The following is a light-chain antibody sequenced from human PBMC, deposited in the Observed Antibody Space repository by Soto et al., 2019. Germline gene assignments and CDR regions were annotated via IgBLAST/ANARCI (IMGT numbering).Light chain of an antibody. CDR2: DVS. CDR1: SSDVGAYNY. CDR3: CSYTSTYTRV. V-gene: IGLV2-14*01. Sequence: QSVLTQPASVSGSPGQSITISCTGTSSDVGAYNYVSWYQQHPGKAPKLMIYDVSNRPSGVSNRFSGSKSDSTASLAISGLQPEDEADYYCCSYTSTYTRVFGTGTKRTVL. J-gene: IGLJ1*01.